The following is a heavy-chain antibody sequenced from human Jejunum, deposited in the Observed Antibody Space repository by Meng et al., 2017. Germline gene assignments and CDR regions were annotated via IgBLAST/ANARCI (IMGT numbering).Heavy chain of an antibody. V-gene: IGHV4-61*02. CDR2: IHTSGST. J-gene: IGHJ4*02. Sequence: VQLQGSGPGLCKPSGTLSLTRSVSGDSLTSGNYFWSWIRQPAGRGLEWVGRIHTSGSTNYNPSLMNRVTISLDTSRNQFSLKMYSVTAADTAVFYCAREFQKSAYNQYYFDNWGQGTLVTVSS. CDR3: AREFQKSAYNQYYFDN. CDR1: GDSLTSGNYF. D-gene: IGHD5-24*01.